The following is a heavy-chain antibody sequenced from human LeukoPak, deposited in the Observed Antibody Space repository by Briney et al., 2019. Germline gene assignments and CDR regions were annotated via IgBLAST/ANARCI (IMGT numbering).Heavy chain of an antibody. D-gene: IGHD3-10*01. Sequence: ASVKVSCKASGYTFTGYYMHWVRQAPGQGLEWMGWINPNSGGTNYAQKFQGRVTMTRDTSISTAYMELSRLRSDDTAVYYCASPGGQGSGSYSTHYYYYYGMDVWGQGTTVTVSS. J-gene: IGHJ6*02. CDR1: GYTFTGYY. CDR3: ASPGGQGSGSYSTHYYYYYGMDV. V-gene: IGHV1-2*02. CDR2: INPNSGGT.